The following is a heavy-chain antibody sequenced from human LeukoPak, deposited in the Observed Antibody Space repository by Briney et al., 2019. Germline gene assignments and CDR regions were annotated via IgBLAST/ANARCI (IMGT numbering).Heavy chain of an antibody. D-gene: IGHD1-1*01. V-gene: IGHV3-23*01. CDR3: AKDQETTSYFDH. CDR2: ISGSGGST. J-gene: IGHJ4*02. CDR1: GFTFSSYA. Sequence: PGGSLRLSCAASGFTFSSYAMGWVRQAPGKGLEWVSVISGSGGSTHYADSVKGRFTISRDNSKNTLYLQMNSLRAEDAAVYYCAKDQETTSYFDHWGQGTLVTVSS.